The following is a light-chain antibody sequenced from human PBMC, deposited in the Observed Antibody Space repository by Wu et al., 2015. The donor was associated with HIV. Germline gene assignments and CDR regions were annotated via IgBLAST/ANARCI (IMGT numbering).Light chain of an antibody. J-gene: IGKJ1*01. Sequence: EIVMTQSPATLSVSPGGRVTLSCRASQIIATNLAWYQQKPGQPPRLLIYDTSTRATGFPARFSGGGSGTEFTLTINTLQSGDVAVYYCQQYNDSASRTFG. CDR2: DTS. CDR1: QIIATN. CDR3: QQYNDSASRT. V-gene: IGKV3-15*01.